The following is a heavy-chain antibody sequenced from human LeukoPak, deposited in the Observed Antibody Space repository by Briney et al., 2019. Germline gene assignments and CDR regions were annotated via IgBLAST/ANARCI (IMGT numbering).Heavy chain of an antibody. V-gene: IGHV3-23*01. J-gene: IGHJ5*02. D-gene: IGHD2-2*01. Sequence: PGGSLRLSCAASGFTFSSYAMSWVRQAPGKGLEWVSAISGSGGSTYYADSVKGRFTISRDNSKNTLYLQMNSLRAEDTAVHYCAKDECQLLGGWFDPWGQGTLVTVSS. CDR2: ISGSGGST. CDR3: AKDECQLLGGWFDP. CDR1: GFTFSSYA.